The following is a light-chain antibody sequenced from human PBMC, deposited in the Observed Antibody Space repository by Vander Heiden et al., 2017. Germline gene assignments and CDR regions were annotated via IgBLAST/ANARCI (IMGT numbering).Light chain of an antibody. CDR1: QTVSTD. CDR2: GAS. Sequence: EIVMTQSPVTLSVSPGERATLSCRASQTVSTDLAWYQQIRGQAPRLLIYGASTRATGVPARFSGSGSGTEFTLTISSLQSEDFVVYYCQQYHSWPLTFGGGTKVEIK. J-gene: IGKJ4*01. CDR3: QQYHSWPLT. V-gene: IGKV3-15*01.